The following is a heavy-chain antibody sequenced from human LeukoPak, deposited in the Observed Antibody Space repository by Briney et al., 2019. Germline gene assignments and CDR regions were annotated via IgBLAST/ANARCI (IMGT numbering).Heavy chain of an antibody. V-gene: IGHV4-39*07. J-gene: IGHJ4*02. D-gene: IGHD3-10*01. Sequence: PSETLSLTCSVSGGSITSRSYFWGWIRQSPGKGLEWIGSVSYSGTTYYNPSLKSRVSISVDTAKNQFSPNLRSVTAADTAVYYCGRDRTEYYFDYWGQGTLVTVSS. CDR1: GGSITSRSYF. CDR2: VSYSGTT. CDR3: GRDRTEYYFDY.